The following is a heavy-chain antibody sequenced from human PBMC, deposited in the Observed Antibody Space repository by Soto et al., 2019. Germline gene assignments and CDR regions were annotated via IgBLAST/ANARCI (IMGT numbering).Heavy chain of an antibody. Sequence: PGGSLRLSCAASGFTFSNYWMSWVRQAPGKGLEWVANIKQDGSERYYVDSVKGRFTVSKDNAKNSLYLQMNSLRAEDTAVYYCARDHYWVRPDDTFDIWGQGTMVTVSS. CDR2: IKQDGSER. CDR3: ARDHYWVRPDDTFDI. V-gene: IGHV3-7*01. CDR1: GFTFSNYW. J-gene: IGHJ3*02. D-gene: IGHD2-8*02.